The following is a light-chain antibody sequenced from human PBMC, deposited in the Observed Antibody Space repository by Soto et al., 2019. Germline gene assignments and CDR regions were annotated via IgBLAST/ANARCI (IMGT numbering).Light chain of an antibody. V-gene: IGKV3-20*01. CDR3: QHYGRLPRP. J-gene: IGKJ4*01. Sequence: EIVMTQSPVTLSVSPGGRAPLSCRASQSVSSNLAWYQQKPGQAPRLLIYGASSRATGIPDRFSGSGSGTDFTLTISRLEPEDFAVYHCQHYGRLPRPFGGGTKVDIK. CDR1: QSVSSN. CDR2: GAS.